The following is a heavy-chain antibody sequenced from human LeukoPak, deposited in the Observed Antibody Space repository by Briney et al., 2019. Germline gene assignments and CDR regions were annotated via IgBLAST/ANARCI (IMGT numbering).Heavy chain of an antibody. V-gene: IGHV3-23*01. D-gene: IGHD2-21*01. CDR2: ISGSGGSI. CDR3: AKGLHIFYYYGMDV. Sequence: GGSLRLSCAASGFTFSSYSMNWVRQAPGKGLEWVSAISGSGGSIYYADSVKGRFTISRDISKNTLYLQMNSLRAEDTAVYYCAKGLHIFYYYGMDVWGQGTTVTVSS. J-gene: IGHJ6*02. CDR1: GFTFSSYS.